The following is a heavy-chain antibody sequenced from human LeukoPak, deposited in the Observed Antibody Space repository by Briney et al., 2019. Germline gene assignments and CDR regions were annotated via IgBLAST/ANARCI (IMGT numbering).Heavy chain of an antibody. CDR2: IWYDGSNK. CDR1: GFTFSSYG. V-gene: IGHV3-33*01. J-gene: IGHJ4*02. CDR3: ARSPPPFFYYFDY. Sequence: GSLRLSCAASGFTFSSYGMHWVRQAPGKGLEWVAVIWYDGSNKYYADSVKGRFTISRDNSKNTLYLQMNSLRAEDTAVYYCARSPPPFFYYFDYWGQGTLVTVSS.